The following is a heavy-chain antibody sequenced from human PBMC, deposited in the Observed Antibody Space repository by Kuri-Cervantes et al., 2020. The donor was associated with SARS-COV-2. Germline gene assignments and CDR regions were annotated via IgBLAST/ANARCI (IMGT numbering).Heavy chain of an antibody. CDR3: AGSQGGVFDC. CDR2: INHSGST. D-gene: IGHD3-16*01. Sequence: SETLSLTCAVYGGSFSAYYWSWIRQPPGKGLEWIGEINHSGSTNYNPSLKSRVTISVDTSKHQLSLKLSSVTVADTAVYYGAGSQGGVFDCWGQGTLVTVSS. V-gene: IGHV4-34*01. J-gene: IGHJ4*02. CDR1: GGSFSAYY.